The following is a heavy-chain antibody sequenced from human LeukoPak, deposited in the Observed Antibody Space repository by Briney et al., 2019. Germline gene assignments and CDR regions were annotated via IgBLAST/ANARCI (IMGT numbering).Heavy chain of an antibody. V-gene: IGHV4-38-2*02. CDR3: ARGYAPPWFDP. J-gene: IGHJ5*02. CDR2: IYTSGST. Sequence: SETLSLTCTVSGYSISSDYYWGWIRQPPGKGLEWIGRIYTSGSTNYNPSLKSRVTMSVDTSKNQFSLKLSSVTAADTAVYYCARGYAPPWFDPWGQGTLVTVSS. D-gene: IGHD3-16*01. CDR1: GYSISSDYY.